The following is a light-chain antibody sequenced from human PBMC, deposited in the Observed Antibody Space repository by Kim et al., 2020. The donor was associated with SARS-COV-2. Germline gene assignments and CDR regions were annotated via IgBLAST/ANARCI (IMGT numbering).Light chain of an antibody. J-gene: IGKJ3*01. Sequence: ASAEDSVTITCRASQDIGDTVAWYQQKPGQPPNLLIFDASTLQTGIPPRFGGRGSGTEFTLTISSLQPEDFATYFCQQFHIYPFTFGPGTKVDIK. CDR1: QDIGDT. CDR2: DAS. CDR3: QQFHIYPFT. V-gene: IGKV1-13*02.